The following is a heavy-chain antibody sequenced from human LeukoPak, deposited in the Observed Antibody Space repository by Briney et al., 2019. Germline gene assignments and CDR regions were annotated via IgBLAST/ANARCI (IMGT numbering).Heavy chain of an antibody. V-gene: IGHV4-59*01. CDR2: IYYSGST. CDR3: ASGGAAVYYFDY. Sequence: SETLSLTCTVSGGSISSYYWSWIRQPPGKGLEWIGYIYYSGSTNYNPSLKSRVTISVDTSKNQFSLKLSSVTAADMAVYYCASGGAAVYYFDYWGQGTLVTVSS. CDR1: GGSISSYY. J-gene: IGHJ4*02. D-gene: IGHD2-15*01.